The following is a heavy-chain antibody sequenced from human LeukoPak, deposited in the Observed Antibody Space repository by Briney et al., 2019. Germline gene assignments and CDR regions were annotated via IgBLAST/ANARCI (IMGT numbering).Heavy chain of an antibody. Sequence: PGGSLRLSCAASGFTFRSYGMHWVRQAPGKGLDWVAIIWYDGSNKYYGDSVKGRFTISRDNSKNTLYLQMNSLRAEDTAVYYCARVAHMYYYGSGLDYWGQGALVTVSS. CDR3: ARVAHMYYYGSGLDY. CDR1: GFTFRSYG. V-gene: IGHV3-33*01. CDR2: IWYDGSNK. D-gene: IGHD3-10*01. J-gene: IGHJ4*02.